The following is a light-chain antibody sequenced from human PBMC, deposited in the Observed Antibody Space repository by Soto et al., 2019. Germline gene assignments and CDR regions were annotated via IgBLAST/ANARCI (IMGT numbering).Light chain of an antibody. J-gene: IGLJ1*01. CDR3: SSYTSSFYV. CDR2: DVS. Sequence: QSALTPPASVSGSPGQSITISCTGTSSDVGGYNYVSWYQQHPGKAPKLMIYDVSNRPSGVSNRFSGSKSGNTASLTISGLQAEDEADYYCSSYTSSFYVFGTGTKLTVL. V-gene: IGLV2-14*01. CDR1: SSDVGGYNY.